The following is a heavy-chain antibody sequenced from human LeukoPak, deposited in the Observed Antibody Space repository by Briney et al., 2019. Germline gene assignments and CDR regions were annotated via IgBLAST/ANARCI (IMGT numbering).Heavy chain of an antibody. CDR1: GLTFSSYA. D-gene: IGHD3-22*01. J-gene: IGHJ4*02. V-gene: IGHV3-23*01. CDR3: AKDPYYYDSSGYRYFDS. CDR2: VSGSGGST. Sequence: GGSLRLSCAASGLTFSSYAMSCVPQTPGKALEGSSAVSGSGGSTYYAVSVKGRFTISRDNSKNTLYLQMNSMRAEDTAVYYCAKDPYYYDSSGYRYFDSWGQGTLVTVSS.